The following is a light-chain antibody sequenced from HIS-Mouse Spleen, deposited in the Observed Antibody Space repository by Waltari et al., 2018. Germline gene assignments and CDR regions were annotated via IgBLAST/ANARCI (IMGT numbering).Light chain of an antibody. CDR2: KDS. J-gene: IGLJ3*02. V-gene: IGLV3-25*03. Sequence: SYELTQPPSVSVSPGQTARITCSGNALPKPYDYWSQQKPGQAPVLVIYKDSERPSGIPERFSGSSSGTTVTLTISGVQAEDEADYYCQSADSSGTYWVFGGGTKLTVL. CDR1: ALPKPY. CDR3: QSADSSGTYWV.